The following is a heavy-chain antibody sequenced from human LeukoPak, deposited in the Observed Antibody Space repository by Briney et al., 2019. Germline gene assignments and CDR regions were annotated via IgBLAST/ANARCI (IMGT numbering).Heavy chain of an antibody. CDR2: IYYSGST. CDR3: ARLLWYFDL. V-gene: IGHV4-59*01. CDR1: GGSISSYY. Sequence: PSETLSLTCTVSGGSISSYYWSWIRQPPGKGLEWIGYIYYSGSTNYNPSLKSRVTISVDTSKNQFSLKLSSVAAADTAVYYCARLLWYFDLRGRGTLVTVSS. J-gene: IGHJ2*01.